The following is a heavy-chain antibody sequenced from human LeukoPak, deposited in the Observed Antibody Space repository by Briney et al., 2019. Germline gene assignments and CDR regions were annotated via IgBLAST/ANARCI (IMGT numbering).Heavy chain of an antibody. Sequence: QTGGSLRLSCAASGFTFSSYAMHWVRQAPGKGLEWVAVISYDGSNKYYADSVKGRFTISRDNSKNTLYLQMNSLRAEDTAVYYCARGGYDYWGQGTLVTVSS. CDR3: ARGGYDY. J-gene: IGHJ4*02. CDR1: GFTFSSYA. D-gene: IGHD6-25*01. V-gene: IGHV3-30*04. CDR2: ISYDGSNK.